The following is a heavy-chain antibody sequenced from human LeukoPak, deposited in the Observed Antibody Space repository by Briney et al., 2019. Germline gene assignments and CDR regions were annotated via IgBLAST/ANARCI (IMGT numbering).Heavy chain of an antibody. CDR1: GYTLTELS. V-gene: IGHV1-24*01. CDR2: FDPEDGET. Sequence: GASVKASYKVSGYTLTELSMHWVRQAPGKGLEWMGGFDPEDGETIYAQKFQGRVTMTEDTSTDTAYMELSSLRSEDTAVYYCAIGGPLIVGAFDYWGQGTLVTVSS. J-gene: IGHJ4*02. CDR3: AIGGPLIVGAFDY. D-gene: IGHD1-26*01.